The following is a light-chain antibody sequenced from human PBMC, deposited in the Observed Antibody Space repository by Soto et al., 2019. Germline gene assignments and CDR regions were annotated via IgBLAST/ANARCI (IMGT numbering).Light chain of an antibody. CDR3: KQSYNTPRT. J-gene: IGKJ1*01. V-gene: IGKV1-39*01. CDR1: QDISNY. CDR2: AAS. Sequence: DIQMTQSPSSLSASVGDRVTITCQASQDISNYLNWYQQRPGKAPNLLISAASTLQSGVQSRFSGSGSGTDFTLTITSLQPEDFATYYCKQSYNTPRTFGQGTKVDIK.